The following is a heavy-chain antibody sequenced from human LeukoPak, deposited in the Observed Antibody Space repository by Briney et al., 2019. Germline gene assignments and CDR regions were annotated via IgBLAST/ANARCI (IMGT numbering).Heavy chain of an antibody. CDR3: ARDAHNGYECHDWFDP. V-gene: IGHV1-2*02. CDR1: GYTFTDYY. CDR2: INPNSGGT. D-gene: IGHD5-12*01. J-gene: IGHJ5*02. Sequence: RASVKVSCKASGYTFTDYYIHWVRQSPGQGLEWMGFINPNSGGTKYAQKFQGRVTMTTDTSISTAYMEMSRLTSDDTAVYYCARDAHNGYECHDWFDPWGQGALVTVSS.